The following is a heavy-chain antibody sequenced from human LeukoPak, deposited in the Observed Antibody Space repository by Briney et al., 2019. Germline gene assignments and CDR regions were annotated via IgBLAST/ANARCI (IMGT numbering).Heavy chain of an antibody. CDR2: IFAGDSDT. J-gene: IGHJ4*02. CDR1: GYTFTKYW. CDR3: ARGWAGTPPFDY. Sequence: GESRKISYEGSGYTFTKYWIAWARQGPGKGLEWMGIIFAGDSDTRYSPSSQGPVTISADKSISTAYLQWSSLLASDTALYYCARGWAGTPPFDYWGQGTLVTVSS. D-gene: IGHD1-7*01. V-gene: IGHV5-51*01.